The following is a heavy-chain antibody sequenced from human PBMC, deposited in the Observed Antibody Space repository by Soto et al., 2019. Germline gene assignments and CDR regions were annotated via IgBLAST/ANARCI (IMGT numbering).Heavy chain of an antibody. CDR2: ISYDGSNK. D-gene: IGHD2-21*02. CDR3: ARGRGIVVVTAIFDY. CDR1: GFTFSSYA. V-gene: IGHV3-30-3*01. Sequence: QVQLVESGGGVVQPGRSLRLSCAASGFTFSSYAMHWVRQAPGKGLEWVAVISYDGSNKYYADSVKGRFTISRDNSKNPLYLQMNSLRAEDTAVYYCARGRGIVVVTAIFDYWGQGTLVTVSS. J-gene: IGHJ4*02.